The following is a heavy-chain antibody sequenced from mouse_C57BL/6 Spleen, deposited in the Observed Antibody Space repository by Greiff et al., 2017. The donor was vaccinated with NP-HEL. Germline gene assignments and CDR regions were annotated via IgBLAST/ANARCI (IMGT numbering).Heavy chain of an antibody. Sequence: VQLQQSGPELVKPGASVKISCKASGYSFTGYYMNWVKQSPEKSLEWIGEINPSTGGTTYNQKFKAKATLTVDKSSSTAYMQLKSLTSEDSAVYYCARKDYGYGYAMDYWGQGTSVTVSS. CDR3: ARKDYGYGYAMDY. CDR2: INPSTGGT. V-gene: IGHV1-42*01. D-gene: IGHD2-2*01. CDR1: GYSFTGYY. J-gene: IGHJ4*01.